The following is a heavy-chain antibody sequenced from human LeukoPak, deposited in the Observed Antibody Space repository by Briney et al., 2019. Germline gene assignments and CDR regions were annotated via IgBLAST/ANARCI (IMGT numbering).Heavy chain of an antibody. CDR2: ISGYNADT. J-gene: IGHJ3*02. V-gene: IGHV1-18*01. Sequence: GASVKVSCKASGYILTNYGITWVRQAPGQGLEWMGWISGYNADTDSAQKVQRRLTMTTDTSTNTAYMELRSLRSDDTAVYYCARFLCDNGVCHRAFDIWGQGTVVTVS. CDR3: ARFLCDNGVCHRAFDI. CDR1: GYILTNYG. D-gene: IGHD2-8*01.